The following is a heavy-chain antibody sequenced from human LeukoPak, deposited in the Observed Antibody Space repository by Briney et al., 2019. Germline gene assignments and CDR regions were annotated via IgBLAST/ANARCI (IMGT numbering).Heavy chain of an antibody. CDR2: IKQDGSEI. J-gene: IGHJ4*02. CDR1: GFTFRNYW. CDR3: ARDLLAGAPGEDY. Sequence: PGGSLRLSCAASGFTFRNYWMSWVRQAPGKGLEWVANIKQDGSEIYCVDTVKGRFTISRDNAKNLLYLQMNSLRAEDTAVYYCARDLLAGAPGEDYWGQGTLVTVSS. V-gene: IGHV3-7*01. D-gene: IGHD1-26*01.